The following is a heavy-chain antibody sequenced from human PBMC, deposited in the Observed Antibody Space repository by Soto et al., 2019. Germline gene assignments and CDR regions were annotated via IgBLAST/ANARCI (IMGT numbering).Heavy chain of an antibody. Sequence: QVQLQESGPGLVEPLQTLFLTCSVSGGSMRSEGYYLGWIRQHPRKGLVWIGYNYYIGLSDYNPSLKSRHTIKVDKTKKEFYLKMRSLTAANTAVYYCAYLRGFTGYPRDWSQRTLVTVSS. V-gene: IGHV4-31*03. CDR2: NYYIGLS. J-gene: IGHJ4*02. CDR1: GGSMRSEGYY. CDR3: AYLRGFTGYPRD. D-gene: IGHD3-16*01.